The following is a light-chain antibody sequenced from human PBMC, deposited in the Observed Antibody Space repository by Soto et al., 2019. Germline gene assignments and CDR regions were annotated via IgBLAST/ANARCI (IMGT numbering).Light chain of an antibody. V-gene: IGKV3-15*01. Sequence: EIVMTQSPATLSVSPGERATLSCRASQSVSSNLAWYQQKPGQAPRLLIYGASTRATGIPARFSGSGSGTEFTLTISSLQSEDFAVYYCQQRSNWLRTFGQGTKVDIK. CDR3: QQRSNWLRT. CDR1: QSVSSN. CDR2: GAS. J-gene: IGKJ1*01.